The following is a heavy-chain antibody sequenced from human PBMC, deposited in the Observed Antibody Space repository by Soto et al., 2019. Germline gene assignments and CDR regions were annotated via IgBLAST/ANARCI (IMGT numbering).Heavy chain of an antibody. J-gene: IGHJ4*02. V-gene: IGHV5-51*01. CDR2: IYPGDSDT. CDR3: ARLKYYDILTGYPGGPDY. CDR1: GYSFTSYW. Sequence: PGESLKISCKGSGYSFTSYWIGWVRQMPGKGLEWMGIIYPGDSDTGYSPSFQGQVTISADKSISTAYLQWSSLKASDTAMYYCARLKYYDILTGYPGGPDYWGQGTLVTVSS. D-gene: IGHD3-9*01.